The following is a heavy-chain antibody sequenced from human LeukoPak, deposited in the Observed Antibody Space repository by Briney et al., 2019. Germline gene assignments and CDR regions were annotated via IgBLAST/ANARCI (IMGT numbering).Heavy chain of an antibody. CDR3: ASSGANWNVGY. CDR1: GGSFSSYY. D-gene: IGHD1-20*01. CDR2: INHSGST. V-gene: IGHV4-34*01. J-gene: IGHJ4*02. Sequence: PSETLSLTCAVYGGSFSSYYWSWIRQPPGKGLEWIREINHSGSTNYNPSLKSRVTISVDTSKNQFSLKLSSVTAADTAVYYCASSGANWNVGYWGQGTLVTVSS.